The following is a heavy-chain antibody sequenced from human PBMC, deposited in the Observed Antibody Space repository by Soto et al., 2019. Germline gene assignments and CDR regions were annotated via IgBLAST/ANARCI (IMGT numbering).Heavy chain of an antibody. CDR2: IVVGSGHT. CDR1: GFTIASTS. D-gene: IGHD2-15*01. CDR3: AADSRYCSGGNCEDY. Sequence: SAKVSSKASGFTIASTSRQSVRHARGQRLEWIGWIVVGSGHTNYAQKFQERVTITRDMSTSTAYMELSSLRSEDTAVYYCAADSRYCSGGNCEDYWGQGTLVTVSS. V-gene: IGHV1-58*02. J-gene: IGHJ4*02.